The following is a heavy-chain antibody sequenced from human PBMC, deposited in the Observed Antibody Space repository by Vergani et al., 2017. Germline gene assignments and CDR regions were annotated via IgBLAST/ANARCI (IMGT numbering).Heavy chain of an antibody. V-gene: IGHV3-30*02. Sequence: QVHLVESGGGVVQPGGSLRLSCTASGFTFSSFGMHWVRQAPGKGLEWLGLVWFDGNNKYYADSVKGRFTISRDNSKNALYLQMDSLRAEDTAVYYCAKGPIETYNWNQEGASWFDPWGQGTLVTVSS. CDR3: AKGPIETYNWNQEGASWFDP. CDR1: GFTFSSFG. CDR2: VWFDGNNK. J-gene: IGHJ5*02. D-gene: IGHD1-1*01.